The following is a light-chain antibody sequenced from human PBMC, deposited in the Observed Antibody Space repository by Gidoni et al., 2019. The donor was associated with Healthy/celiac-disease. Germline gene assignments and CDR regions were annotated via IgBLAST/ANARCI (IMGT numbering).Light chain of an antibody. Sequence: DIVLTLSPGTLSLSPGERATLSCRASQSVSSSYLGWYQQKPGQAPRLLIYGSSSRATGIPDRFSGSGSGTDFTLTISRLEPEDFAVYYWQQYGSSITFGQGTRLEIK. CDR2: GSS. J-gene: IGKJ5*01. CDR1: QSVSSSY. V-gene: IGKV3-20*01. CDR3: QQYGSSIT.